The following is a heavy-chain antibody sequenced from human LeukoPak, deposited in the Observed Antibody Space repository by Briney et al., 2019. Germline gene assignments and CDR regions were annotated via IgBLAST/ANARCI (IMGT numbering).Heavy chain of an antibody. J-gene: IGHJ3*02. V-gene: IGHV3-30*18. CDR1: GFIFSSYG. CDR3: AKYLAHSSGWLLDAFDI. Sequence: GGSLRLSCVASGFIFSSYGMHWVRQAPGKGLEWVAVISHDGSNKYYADSVKGRFIISRDNSKNTLYVQMNSLRAEDTAVYYCAKYLAHSSGWLLDAFDIWGQGTMVTASS. D-gene: IGHD6-19*01. CDR2: ISHDGSNK.